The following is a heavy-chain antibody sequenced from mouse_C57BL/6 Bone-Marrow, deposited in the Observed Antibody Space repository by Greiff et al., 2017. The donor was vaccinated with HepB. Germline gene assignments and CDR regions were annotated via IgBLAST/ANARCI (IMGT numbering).Heavy chain of an antibody. D-gene: IGHD4-1*01. CDR1: GFNIKDDY. CDR2: IDPENGDT. V-gene: IGHV14-4*01. CDR3: TTGWDPAWFAY. J-gene: IGHJ3*01. Sequence: EVQGVESGAELVRPGASVKLSCTASGFNIKDDYMHWVKQRPEQGLEWIGWIDPENGDTEYASKFQGKATITADTSSNTAYLQLSSLTSEDTAVYYCTTGWDPAWFAYWGQGTLVTVSA.